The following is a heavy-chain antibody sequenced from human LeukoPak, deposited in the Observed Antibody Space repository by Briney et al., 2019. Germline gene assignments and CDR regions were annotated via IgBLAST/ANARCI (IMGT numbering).Heavy chain of an antibody. CDR1: GYTFTGYY. CDR2: INPNSGGT. D-gene: IGHD6-13*01. V-gene: IGHV1-2*02. Sequence: GASVKVSCKASGYTFTGYYMHWVRQAPGQGLECMGWINPNSGGTSYSQKFHGRVTMTRDTSISTAYMELSGLTSDDTAVYYCARQYSSSWIDSWGQGTLVTVSS. J-gene: IGHJ4*02. CDR3: ARQYSSSWIDS.